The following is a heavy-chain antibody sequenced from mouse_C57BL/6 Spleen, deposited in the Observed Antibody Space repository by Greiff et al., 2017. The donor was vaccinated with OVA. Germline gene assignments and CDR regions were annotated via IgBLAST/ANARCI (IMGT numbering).Heavy chain of an antibody. CDR3: TRRTTVGAGGFDY. Sequence: VQLQQSGAELVKPGASVTLSCKASGYSFTDYDMNWVKQTPVHGLEWIGAIDPESGGTAYNQKFKGKAILTADQSSSTAYMELRSLTSEDSAVYYCTRRTTVGAGGFDYGGQGTTLTVSS. V-gene: IGHV1-15*01. CDR1: GYSFTDYD. D-gene: IGHD1-1*01. J-gene: IGHJ2*01. CDR2: IDPESGGT.